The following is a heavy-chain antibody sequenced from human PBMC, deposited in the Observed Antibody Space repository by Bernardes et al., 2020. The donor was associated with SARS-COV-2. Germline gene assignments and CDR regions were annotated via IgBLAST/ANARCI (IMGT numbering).Heavy chain of an antibody. CDR2: ITSSSSYK. J-gene: IGHJ4*02. CDR3: ARESDWNYVFDY. V-gene: IGHV3-21*01. Sequence: RGSLRLSCAASEFTFSSYAMSWVRQAPGKGLEWVSSITSSSSYKYYADSVKGRFTISRDNAKNSLYLQMNSLRAEDTAVYFCARESDWNYVFDYWGQGTLVTVSS. D-gene: IGHD1-7*01. CDR1: EFTFSSYA.